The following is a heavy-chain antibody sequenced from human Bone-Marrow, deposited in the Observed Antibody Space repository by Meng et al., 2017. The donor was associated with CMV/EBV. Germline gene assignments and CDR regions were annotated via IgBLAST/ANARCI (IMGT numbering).Heavy chain of an antibody. J-gene: IGHJ6*02. CDR2: ISSSGSTI. CDR1: GFTFSDYY. D-gene: IGHD2-2*01. Sequence: GESLKISCAASGFTFSDYYMSWIRQAPGKGLEWVSYISSSGSTIYYADSVKGRFTISRDNAKNSLYLQMNSLRAEDTAVYYCARADIVVVPAATYYYYYGMDVWGQGTTVTVSS. CDR3: ARADIVVVPAATYYYYYGMDV. V-gene: IGHV3-11*04.